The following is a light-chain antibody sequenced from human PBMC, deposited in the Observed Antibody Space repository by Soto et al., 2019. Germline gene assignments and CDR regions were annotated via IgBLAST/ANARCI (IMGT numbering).Light chain of an antibody. CDR2: GTS. CDR3: QQFGTSPLT. J-gene: IGKJ4*01. V-gene: IGKV3-20*01. CDR1: QSVGSSY. Sequence: EIVLTQSPGTLSLSPGERATLSCRASQSVGSSYLAWYQQKPGQAPRLLIYGTSIRATGIPDRFRGSGSGTDFTLTVSRLEPEDFAVYYCQQFGTSPLTFAGGTKVDIK.